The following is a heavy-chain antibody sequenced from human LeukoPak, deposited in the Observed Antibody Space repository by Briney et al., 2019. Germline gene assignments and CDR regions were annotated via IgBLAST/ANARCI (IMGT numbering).Heavy chain of an antibody. D-gene: IGHD6-19*01. V-gene: IGHV3-30*02. CDR2: IRYDGSNK. CDR1: GFTFSSYG. Sequence: GGSLRLSCAASGFTFSSYGMHWVRQAPGKGLEWVAFIRYDGSNKYYADSVKGRFTISRDDSKNTLYLQMNSLRAEDTAVYYCAKDSRRDGWLVYSYLFDYWGLGTLVTVSS. J-gene: IGHJ4*02. CDR3: AKDSRRDGWLVYSYLFDY.